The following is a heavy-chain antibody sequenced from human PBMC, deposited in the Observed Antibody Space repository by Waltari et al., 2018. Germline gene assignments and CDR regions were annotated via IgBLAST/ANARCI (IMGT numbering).Heavy chain of an antibody. J-gene: IGHJ4*02. V-gene: IGHV3-23*01. Sequence: TYAMSWVRQAPGKGLWWVSASSGTTGFTHDADSVKGRFTIPRDNSKNTLFRQMDSLRAEDTAVYYCARLVVRGSSWYFFDFWGQGTLVTVSS. D-gene: IGHD6-13*01. CDR2: SSGTTGFT. CDR3: ARLVVRGSSWYFFDF. CDR1: TYA.